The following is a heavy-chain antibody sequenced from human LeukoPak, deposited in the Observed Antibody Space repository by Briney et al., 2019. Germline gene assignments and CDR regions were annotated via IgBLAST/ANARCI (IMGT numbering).Heavy chain of an antibody. J-gene: IGHJ6*02. CDR1: GGSFSGYY. Sequence: PSETLSLTCAVYGGSFSGYYWSWIRQPPGKALEWIGEINHSGSTNYNPSLKSRVTISVDTSKNQFSLKLSSVTAADTAVYYCARGKGRVRGVITHPYYYGMDVWGQGTTVTVSS. CDR3: ARGKGRVRGVITHPYYYGMDV. V-gene: IGHV4-34*01. D-gene: IGHD3-10*01. CDR2: INHSGST.